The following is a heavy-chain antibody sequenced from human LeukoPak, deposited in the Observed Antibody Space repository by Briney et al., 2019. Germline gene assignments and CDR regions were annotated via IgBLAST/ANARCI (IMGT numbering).Heavy chain of an antibody. CDR3: ARQTTRYDILTGYPADFDP. Sequence: SETLPLTGTFSGGSFGVGVSSWAGFRRPPGRGLGGLGGFFYSGSTYYNPSLKSRVTISVDTSKNQFSLKLSSVTAADTAVYYCARQTTRYDILTGYPADFDPWGQGTLVTVSS. CDR2: FFYSGST. CDR1: GGSFGVGVSS. D-gene: IGHD3-9*01. J-gene: IGHJ5*02. V-gene: IGHV4-39*01.